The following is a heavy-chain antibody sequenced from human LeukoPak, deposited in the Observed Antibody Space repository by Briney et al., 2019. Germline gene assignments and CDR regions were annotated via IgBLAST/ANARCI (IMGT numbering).Heavy chain of an antibody. CDR3: ARGGYCSGGSCPYYFDY. CDR1: GYSFTSYW. V-gene: IGHV5-10-1*01. CDR2: IDPSDSYT. Sequence: GESLRISCKGSGYSFTSYWISWVRRMPGKGLEWMGRIDPSDSYTNYSPSFQGHVTISADKSISTAYLQWSSLKASDTAMYYCARGGYCSGGSCPYYFDYWGQGTLVTVSS. J-gene: IGHJ4*02. D-gene: IGHD2-15*01.